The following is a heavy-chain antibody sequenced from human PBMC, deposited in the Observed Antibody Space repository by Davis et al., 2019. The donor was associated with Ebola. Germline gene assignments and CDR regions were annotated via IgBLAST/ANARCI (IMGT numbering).Heavy chain of an antibody. CDR1: GGTFSSYG. J-gene: IGHJ6*02. CDR3: AREAYSNYYYYGIEI. D-gene: IGHD4-11*01. Sequence: ASVKVSCKASGGTFSSYGISWVRQAPGQGLEWMGWISAYNGNTNYAQKLQGRVTMTTDTSTSTAYMELRSLRSDDTAVYYCAREAYSNYYYYGIEIWGQGTTVTVSS. CDR2: ISAYNGNT. V-gene: IGHV1-18*01.